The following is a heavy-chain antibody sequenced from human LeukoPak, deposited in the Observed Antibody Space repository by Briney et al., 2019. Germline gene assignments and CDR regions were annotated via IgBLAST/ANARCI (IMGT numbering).Heavy chain of an antibody. J-gene: IGHJ4*02. V-gene: IGHV3-11*04. D-gene: IGHD3-10*01. CDR2: ISSSGLTI. CDR1: GFTFSDYY. CDR3: AKDQRFGELYLFDY. Sequence: GGSLRLSCAASGFTFSDYYMSWIRQAPGKGLEWVSYISSSGLTIYYADSVKGRFTVSRDNAKKSLYVQMNSLRAEDTAVYYCAKDQRFGELYLFDYWGQGTLVTVSS.